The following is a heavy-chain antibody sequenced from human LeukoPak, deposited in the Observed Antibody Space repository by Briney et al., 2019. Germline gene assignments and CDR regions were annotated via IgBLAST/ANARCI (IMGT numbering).Heavy chain of an antibody. D-gene: IGHD3-16*01. Sequence: ASVKVSCKASGYTFTSYYMHWVRHAPGQRLEWMGIINPSGGSTSYAQKFQGRVTMTRDTSTSTVYMELSSLRSEDTAVYYCARDGGRDVWGPDYYYMDVWGKGTTVTVSS. J-gene: IGHJ6*03. CDR3: ARDGGRDVWGPDYYYMDV. CDR1: GYTFTSYY. V-gene: IGHV1-46*01. CDR2: INPSGGST.